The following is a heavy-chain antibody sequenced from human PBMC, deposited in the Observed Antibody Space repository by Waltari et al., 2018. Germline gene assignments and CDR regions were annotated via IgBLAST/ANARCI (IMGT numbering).Heavy chain of an antibody. V-gene: IGHV1-18*01. CDR2: VSRNNDDT. CDR1: GHTFSRDV. J-gene: IGHJ3*02. D-gene: IGHD2-8*01. CDR3: AIGLNAETLRVAALAI. Sequence: HLLQSDGEVKKQRDSVKVACQASGHTFSRDVGEWVRQAPGQGVEWMRWVSRNNDDTRHAGNNQSRVILTADQQAMTADVEMRMLRSPETARYYSAIGLNAETLRVAALAIWAKGTM.